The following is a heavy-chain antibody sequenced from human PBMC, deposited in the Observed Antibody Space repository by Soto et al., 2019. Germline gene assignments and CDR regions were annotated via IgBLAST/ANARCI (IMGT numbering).Heavy chain of an antibody. CDR3: ARENVGDSSSCYLHGMDV. V-gene: IGHV1-69*12. Sequence: QVQLVQSGAEVKKPGSSVKVSCKASGGTFSSYAISWVRQAPGKGLEWMGGIIPIFGTANYAQKFQGRVTITADESTSTAYMELSSLRSEDTAVYYCARENVGDSSSCYLHGMDVWGQGTTVTVSS. CDR1: GGTFSSYA. J-gene: IGHJ6*02. D-gene: IGHD6-13*01. CDR2: IIPIFGTA.